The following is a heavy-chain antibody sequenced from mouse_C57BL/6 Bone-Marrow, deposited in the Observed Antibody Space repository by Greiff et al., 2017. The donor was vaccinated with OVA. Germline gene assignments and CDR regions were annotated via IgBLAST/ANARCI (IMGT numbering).Heavy chain of an antibody. CDR2: IRNKANGYTT. CDR3: ARTGYYFDY. V-gene: IGHV7-3*01. D-gene: IGHD2-2*01. Sequence: DVQLVESGGGLVQPGGSLSLSCAASGFTFTDYYMSWIRQPPGKALEWLGFIRNKANGYTTEYSASVKGRFTISRDNSQSILYLQMNALRAEDSATYYCARTGYYFDYWGQGTTLTVSS. J-gene: IGHJ2*01. CDR1: GFTFTDYY.